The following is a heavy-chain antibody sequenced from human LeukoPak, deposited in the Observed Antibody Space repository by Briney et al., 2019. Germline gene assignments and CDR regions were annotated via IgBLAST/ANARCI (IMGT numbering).Heavy chain of an antibody. CDR3: ARFGGSSSGFDY. CDR2: ISYSGGT. J-gene: IGHJ4*02. D-gene: IGHD6-6*01. V-gene: IGHV4-59*08. Sequence: KTAETLSLICSVSRRSISSYYWSWTRHPPGEGLELIGYISYSGGTNYNTSRKSRVTISVDTSKNQFSLKLSSVTAADTAGYYCARFGGSSSGFDYWGEGRQVTVS. CDR1: RRSISSYY.